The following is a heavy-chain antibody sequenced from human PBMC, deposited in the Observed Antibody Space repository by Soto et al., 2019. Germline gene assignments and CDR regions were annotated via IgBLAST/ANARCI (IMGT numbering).Heavy chain of an antibody. D-gene: IGHD1-26*01. V-gene: IGHV1-24*01. CDR1: GFTLSEFF. J-gene: IGHJ4*02. Sequence: ASVKVSCKISGFTLSEFFIHWVRQAPGKGLEWMGGYVPEDGKTIYAPKFQDRVIMTEDTSTDTAYMELSSLRSEDTAVYFCATGVGWGFIYSLQYWGQGTQVTVSS. CDR2: YVPEDGKT. CDR3: ATGVGWGFIYSLQY.